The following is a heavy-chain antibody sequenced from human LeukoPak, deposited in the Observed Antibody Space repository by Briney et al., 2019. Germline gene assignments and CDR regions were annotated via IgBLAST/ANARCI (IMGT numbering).Heavy chain of an antibody. CDR1: GGSISSGSYY. V-gene: IGHV4-61*02. Sequence: SETLSLXCTVSGGSISSGSYYWSWIRQPAGKGLEWIGRIYTSGITNYNPSLRSRVTISVDTSKNQFSLKLSSVTAADTAVYYCARVMGSGSYRSFDYWGQGTLVTVSS. CDR3: ARVMGSGSYRSFDY. CDR2: IYTSGIT. J-gene: IGHJ4*02. D-gene: IGHD1-26*01.